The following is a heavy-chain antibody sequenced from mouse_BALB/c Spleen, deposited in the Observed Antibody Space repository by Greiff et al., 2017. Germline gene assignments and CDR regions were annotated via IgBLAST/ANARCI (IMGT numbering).Heavy chain of an antibody. D-gene: IGHD1-2*01. Sequence: VMLVESGPGLVAPSQSLSITCTVSGFSLTSYGVHWVRQPPGKGLEWLGVIWAGGSTNYNSTLMSRLSISKDNSKSQVFLKMNSLQTDDTAMYYCARVLHYYGFAYWGQGTLVTVSA. CDR2: IWAGGST. CDR1: GFSLTSYG. V-gene: IGHV2-9*02. CDR3: ARVLHYYGFAY. J-gene: IGHJ3*01.